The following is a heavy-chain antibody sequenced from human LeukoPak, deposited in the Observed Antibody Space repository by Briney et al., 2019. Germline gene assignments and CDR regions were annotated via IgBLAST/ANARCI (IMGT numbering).Heavy chain of an antibody. Sequence: HGASVKVSCKAFGYTFDTSSISWVRHAPGRRLELMGWISPNNGNTHYAQGVQGRVTMTTDTSRSTAYMELRSLRSDDTAVYYCTRVRNSNNWWGAFDIWGQGTMVTVSS. J-gene: IGHJ3*02. CDR3: TRVRNSNNWWGAFDI. V-gene: IGHV1-18*01. D-gene: IGHD1-1*01. CDR1: GYTFDTSS. CDR2: ISPNNGNT.